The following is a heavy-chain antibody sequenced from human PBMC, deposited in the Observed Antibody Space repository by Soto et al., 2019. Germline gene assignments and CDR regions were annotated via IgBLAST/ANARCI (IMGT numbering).Heavy chain of an antibody. J-gene: IGHJ3*02. CDR3: ARNIEELRAFDI. CDR2: IIPIFGTA. Sequence: ASVKVSCKASGGTFSSYAISWVRQAPGQGLEWMGGIIPIFGTANYAQKFQGRVTITADKSTSTAYMELSSLRSEDTAVYYCARNIEELRAFDIWGQGTMVTISS. D-gene: IGHD1-7*01. V-gene: IGHV1-69*06. CDR1: GGTFSSYA.